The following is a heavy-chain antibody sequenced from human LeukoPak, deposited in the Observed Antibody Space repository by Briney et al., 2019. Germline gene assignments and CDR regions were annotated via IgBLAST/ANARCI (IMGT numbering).Heavy chain of an antibody. J-gene: IGHJ5*02. Sequence: SETLSLTCTVSGGSISSYYWSWIRQPPGKGLEWIGYIYYSGSTNYNPSLKSRVTISVGTSKNQFSLKLSSVTAADTAVYYCAREYSSNWFDPWGQGTLVTVSS. CDR1: GGSISSYY. D-gene: IGHD6-13*01. CDR3: AREYSSNWFDP. V-gene: IGHV4-59*01. CDR2: IYYSGST.